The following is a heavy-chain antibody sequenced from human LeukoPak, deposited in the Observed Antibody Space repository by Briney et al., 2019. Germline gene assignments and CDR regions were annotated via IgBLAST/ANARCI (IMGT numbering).Heavy chain of an antibody. CDR1: VGSISSYY. CDR2: IYYSGST. V-gene: IGHV4-59*01. Sequence: PSETLSLTCTVCVGSISSYYWSWIRQPPGKGLEWIGYIYYSGSTNYNPSLKSRVTISVDTSKNQFSLKLSSVTAADTAVYYCARFCNYYDSSGYYYGFDPWGQGTLVTVSS. CDR3: ARFCNYYDSSGYYYGFDP. J-gene: IGHJ5*02. D-gene: IGHD3-22*01.